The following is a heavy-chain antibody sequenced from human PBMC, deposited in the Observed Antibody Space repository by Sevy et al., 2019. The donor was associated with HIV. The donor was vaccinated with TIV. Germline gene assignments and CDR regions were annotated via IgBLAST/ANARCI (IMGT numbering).Heavy chain of an antibody. J-gene: IGHJ5*02. CDR2: IGAYNGNK. CDR1: GYTFSSYG. Sequence: ASVKVSCKASGYTFSSYGISWVRQAPGQGLEWMGWIGAYNGNKKSAQKFQGRVTMSTDTSTSTAYMELTSLTEDDPAVYFCARALSVVPSKAVCFDPWGQGTLFTISS. V-gene: IGHV1-18*01. CDR3: ARALSVVPSKAVCFDP. D-gene: IGHD2-2*01.